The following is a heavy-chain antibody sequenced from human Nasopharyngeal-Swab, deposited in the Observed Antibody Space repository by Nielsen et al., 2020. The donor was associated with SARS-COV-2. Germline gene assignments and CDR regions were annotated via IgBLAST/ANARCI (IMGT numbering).Heavy chain of an antibody. Sequence: GESLKISCAASGFTFSDYYMSWIRQAPGKGLEWVSYISSSGSSAYYADSVKGRFTVSRDNPKNSLYLQMNSLRAEDTAVYYCARDVTYSYGYFDYWGQGTLVTVSS. J-gene: IGHJ4*02. CDR2: ISSSGSSA. D-gene: IGHD5-18*01. V-gene: IGHV3-11*01. CDR1: GFTFSDYY. CDR3: ARDVTYSYGYFDY.